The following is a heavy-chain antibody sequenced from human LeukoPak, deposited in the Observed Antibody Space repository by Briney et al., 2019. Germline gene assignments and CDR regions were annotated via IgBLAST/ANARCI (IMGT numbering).Heavy chain of an antibody. V-gene: IGHV3-23*01. D-gene: IGHD1-26*01. CDR3: AIHGSSIPY. CDR1: GLTFSNYA. Sequence: GGSLRLSCAASGLTFSNYAMTWVRQAPGNGQEWVSGISAGIGSTYYADSVKGRFTISRDNSKNTLYLQMSSLRAEDTAIYYCAIHGSSIPYWGQGTLVTVSS. CDR2: ISAGIGST. J-gene: IGHJ4*02.